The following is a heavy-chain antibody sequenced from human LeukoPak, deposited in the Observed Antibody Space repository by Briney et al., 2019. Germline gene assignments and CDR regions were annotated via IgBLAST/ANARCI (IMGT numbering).Heavy chain of an antibody. Sequence: PSETLSLTCTVSGGSISSFYWNWLRQPPGKGLEWIGYIYSSGSTNYNPSLKSRVTISLDTSKHQFSLNLSSVTAADTAVYYCARRVVVVSAAMRNDAFDIWGQGTMVTVSS. CDR1: GGSISSFY. CDR2: IYSSGST. V-gene: IGHV4-59*01. J-gene: IGHJ3*02. D-gene: IGHD2-2*01. CDR3: ARRVVVVSAAMRNDAFDI.